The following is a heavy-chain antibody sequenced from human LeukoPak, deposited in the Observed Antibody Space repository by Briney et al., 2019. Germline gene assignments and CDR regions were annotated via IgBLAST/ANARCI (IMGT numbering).Heavy chain of an antibody. CDR3: ARGYGDYNPLFDY. D-gene: IGHD4-17*01. CDR1: GGSISSSNYY. Sequence: PSETLSLTCTVSGGSISSSNYYWGWIRQPPGKGLEWIGSIYYSGSTYYSPSLKSRVTISVDTSKNQFSLKLSSVTAADTAVYYCARGYGDYNPLFDYWGQGTLVTVSS. CDR2: IYYSGST. J-gene: IGHJ4*02. V-gene: IGHV4-39*07.